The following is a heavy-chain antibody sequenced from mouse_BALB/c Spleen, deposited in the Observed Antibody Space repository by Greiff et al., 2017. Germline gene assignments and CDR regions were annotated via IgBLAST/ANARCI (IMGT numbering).Heavy chain of an antibody. CDR3: ARFDYDAWFAY. D-gene: IGHD2-4*01. V-gene: IGHV1S135*01. Sequence: VQLKQSGPELMKPGASVKISCKASGYSFTSYYMHWVKQSHGKSLEWIGYIDPFNGGTSYNQKFKGNATLTVDKTSSTAYMHLSSLTSEDSAVYYCARFDYDAWFAYWGQGTLVTVSA. J-gene: IGHJ3*01. CDR2: IDPFNGGT. CDR1: GYSFTSYY.